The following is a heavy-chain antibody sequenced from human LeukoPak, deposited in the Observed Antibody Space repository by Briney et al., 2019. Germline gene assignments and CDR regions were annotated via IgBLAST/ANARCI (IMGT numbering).Heavy chain of an antibody. D-gene: IGHD3-3*01. CDR1: GGSFSGYY. CDR2: IHHSGST. V-gene: IGHV4-34*01. J-gene: IGHJ4*02. Sequence: SETLSLTCAVYGGSFSGYYWGWIRQPPGKGLEWIGNIHHSGSTYYNPSLKSRVSISIDTSKNQFSLRLTSLNAADTAVYYCAREGPIRFLDQIGYWGQGILVTVSS. CDR3: AREGPIRFLDQIGY.